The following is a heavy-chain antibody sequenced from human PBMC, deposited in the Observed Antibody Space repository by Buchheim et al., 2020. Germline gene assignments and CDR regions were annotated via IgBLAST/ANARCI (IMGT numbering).Heavy chain of an antibody. CDR2: FYLGWTI. V-gene: IGHV4-4*07. Sequence: QVQLQESGPGLVKPSETLSLTCSVSGGSISSYYWAWIRQPAGKGLEWVGRFYLGWTITYNPSLKSRLTISVDTSNNQFSLKLSSVTAADTAVYYCARVSFDRGYGHRGVYYYGMDVWGQGTT. CDR1: GGSISSYY. J-gene: IGHJ6*02. D-gene: IGHD4-17*01. CDR3: ARVSFDRGYGHRGVYYYGMDV.